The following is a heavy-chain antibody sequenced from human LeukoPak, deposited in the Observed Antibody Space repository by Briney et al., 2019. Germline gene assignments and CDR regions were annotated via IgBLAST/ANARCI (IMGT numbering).Heavy chain of an antibody. V-gene: IGHV4-39*01. D-gene: IGHD3-22*01. Sequence: SETLSLTCTVSGGSISSSSYYWGWIRQPPGKGLEWIGSIYYSGSTYYNPSLKSRVTISVDTSKNQFSLKLSSVTAADTAVYYCARQGRRYDSSGYYRPDAFDIWGQGTMVTVSS. J-gene: IGHJ3*02. CDR1: GGSISSSSYY. CDR3: ARQGRRYDSSGYYRPDAFDI. CDR2: IYYSGST.